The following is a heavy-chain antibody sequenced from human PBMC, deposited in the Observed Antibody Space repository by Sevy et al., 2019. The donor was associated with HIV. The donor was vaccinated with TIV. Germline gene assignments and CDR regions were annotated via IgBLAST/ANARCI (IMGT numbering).Heavy chain of an antibody. D-gene: IGHD2-8*01. J-gene: IGHJ4*02. CDR2: IGRSSSHI. V-gene: IGHV3-21*01. Sequence: GESLKISCAASGFSFSSYFINWVRQAPGKGLEWVASIGRSSSHIYYADSVKGRFTISRDNAKNSLDLQMNSLRVDDTALYYCARDIEGNDNGYFDYWGQGALVTVSS. CDR3: ARDIEGNDNGYFDY. CDR1: GFSFSSYF.